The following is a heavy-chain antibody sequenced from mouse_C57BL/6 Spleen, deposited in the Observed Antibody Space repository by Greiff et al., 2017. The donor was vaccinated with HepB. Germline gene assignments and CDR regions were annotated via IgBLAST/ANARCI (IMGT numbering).Heavy chain of an antibody. V-gene: IGHV1-80*01. CDR1: GCAFSSYW. Sequence: QRKRAGAELVEPGWGGGGCGKASGCAFSSYWMNWVKQRPGKGLEWIGQIYPGDGDTNYNGKFKGKATLTADKSSSTAYMQLSSLTSEDSAVYFCARWGGEGSYFDYWGQGTTLTVSS. J-gene: IGHJ2*01. CDR2: IYPGDGDT. CDR3: ARWGGEGSYFDY.